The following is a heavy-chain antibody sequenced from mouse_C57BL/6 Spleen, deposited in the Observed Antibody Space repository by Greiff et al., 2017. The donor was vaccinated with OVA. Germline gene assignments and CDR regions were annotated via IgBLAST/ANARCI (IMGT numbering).Heavy chain of an antibody. V-gene: IGHV14-1*01. CDR1: GFNIKDYY. CDR2: IDPEDGDT. CDR3: TKGPRPVYYAMDY. Sequence: EVQLKESGAELVRPGASVKLSCTASGFNIKDYYMHWVKQRPEQGLEWIGRIDPEDGDTEYAPKFQGKATMTADTSSNTAYLQLSSLTSEDTAVYYCTKGPRPVYYAMDYWGQGTSVTVSS. J-gene: IGHJ4*01. D-gene: IGHD3-3*01.